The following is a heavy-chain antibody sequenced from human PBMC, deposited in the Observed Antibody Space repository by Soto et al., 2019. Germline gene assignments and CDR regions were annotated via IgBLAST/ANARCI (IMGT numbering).Heavy chain of an antibody. D-gene: IGHD1-7*01. CDR1: GDSVSSNSAA. CDR2: TYYRSRWYN. V-gene: IGHV6-1*01. CDR3: AGTTSHQWYYMDV. Sequence: QVQLQAPGPGLVKPSQTLSLTCAISGDSVSSNSAAWNWIRLSPSRGLEWLARTYYRSRWYNDYAVSVRSRISVNPDTSKNQCSLQLTSVAPEGTAVYYCAGTTSHQWYYMDVWGKGTTVSVS. J-gene: IGHJ6*03.